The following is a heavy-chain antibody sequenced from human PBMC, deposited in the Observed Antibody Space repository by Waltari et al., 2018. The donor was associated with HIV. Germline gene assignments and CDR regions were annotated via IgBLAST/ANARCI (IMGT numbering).Heavy chain of an antibody. Sequence: EVQLVESGGGLVQPGGSLRLSCAASGSTFSKSCMHRVRQAPGKGLVWVSRINSDGSSTNYAGSVKGRFTVSRDNAKNTLYLQMNSLRAEDTAVYYCARDLYSRNGDDYWGQGTLVTVSS. V-gene: IGHV3-74*01. J-gene: IGHJ4*02. D-gene: IGHD6-13*01. CDR1: GSTFSKSC. CDR3: ARDLYSRNGDDY. CDR2: INSDGSST.